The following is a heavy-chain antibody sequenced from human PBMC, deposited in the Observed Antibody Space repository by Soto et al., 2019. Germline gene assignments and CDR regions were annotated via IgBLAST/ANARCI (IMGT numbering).Heavy chain of an antibody. D-gene: IGHD3-10*01. CDR1: GFTFSSYG. J-gene: IGHJ6*02. CDR2: ISYDGSNK. V-gene: IGHV3-30*18. CDR3: AKDHGSSYYYGMDV. Sequence: PVGSLRLSCAASGFTFSSYGMHWVRQAPGKGLEWVAVISYDGSNKYYADSVKGRFTISRDNSKNTLYLQMNSLRAEDTAVYYCAKDHGSSYYYGMDVWGQGTTVTVSS.